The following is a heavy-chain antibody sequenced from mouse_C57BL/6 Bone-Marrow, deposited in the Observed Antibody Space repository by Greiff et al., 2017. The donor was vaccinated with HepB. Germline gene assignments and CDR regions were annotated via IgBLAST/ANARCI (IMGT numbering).Heavy chain of an antibody. CDR3: ARSGDYYYGNAMDY. CDR2: IYPGDGDT. Sequence: VKLQQSGAELVKPGASVKISCKASGYAFSSYWMNWVKQRPGKGLEWIGQIYPGDGDTNYNGKFKGKATLTADKSSSTAYMQLSSLTSEDSAVYFCARSGDYYYGNAMDYWGQGTSVTVSS. V-gene: IGHV1-80*01. D-gene: IGHD1-1*01. J-gene: IGHJ4*01. CDR1: GYAFSSYW.